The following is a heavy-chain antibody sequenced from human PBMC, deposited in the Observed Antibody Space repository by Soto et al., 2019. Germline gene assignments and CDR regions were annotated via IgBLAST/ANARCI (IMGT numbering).Heavy chain of an antibody. CDR2: IYYSGST. V-gene: IGHV4-39*01. D-gene: IGHD6-6*01. J-gene: IGHJ6*04. CDR1: GGSISSSSYY. CDR3: ARSDSDSSSGETMDV. Sequence: QLQLQESGPGLVKPSETLSLTCTVSGGSISSSSYYWGWIRQPPGKGLEWIGSIYYSGSTYYNPSLKSRVTISVDTSKNQLSLKLSSVTAADTAVYYCARSDSDSSSGETMDVWGKGTTVTVSS.